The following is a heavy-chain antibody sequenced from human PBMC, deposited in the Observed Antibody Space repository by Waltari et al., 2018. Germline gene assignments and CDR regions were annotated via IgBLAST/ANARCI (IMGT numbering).Heavy chain of an antibody. CDR3: ARDRHGVTTHYFDY. V-gene: IGHV4-59*01. J-gene: IGHJ4*02. D-gene: IGHD3-3*01. CDR2: IYYSGST. Sequence: QVQLQESGPGLVKPSETLSLTCTVSGGSISSYYWSWIRQPPGKGLEWIGYIYYSGSTNYNPSLKSRVTISVDTSKNQFSLKLSSVTAADTAVYYCARDRHGVTTHYFDYWGQGTLVTVSS. CDR1: GGSISSYY.